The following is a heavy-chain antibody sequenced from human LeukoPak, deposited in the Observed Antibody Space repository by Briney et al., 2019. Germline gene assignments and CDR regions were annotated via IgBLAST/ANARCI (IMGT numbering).Heavy chain of an antibody. V-gene: IGHV1-69*13. Sequence: SVKVSCKASGGTFSSYAISRVRQAPGQGLEWMGGIIPIFGTANYAQKFQGRVTITADESTSTAYMELSSLRSEDTAVYYCARDYYDSSGYYSCSGYWGQGTLVTVSS. D-gene: IGHD3-22*01. CDR1: GGTFSSYA. J-gene: IGHJ4*02. CDR3: ARDYYDSSGYYSCSGY. CDR2: IIPIFGTA.